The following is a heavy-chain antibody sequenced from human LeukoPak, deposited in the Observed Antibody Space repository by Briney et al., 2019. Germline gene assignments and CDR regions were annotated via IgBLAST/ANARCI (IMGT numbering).Heavy chain of an antibody. V-gene: IGHV1-46*01. J-gene: IGHJ4*02. CDR3: VRNVGSGFDY. D-gene: IGHD1-1*01. CDR1: GYTFTTWY. Sequence: ASVKVSCKPSGYTFTTWYIHWVRQAPGQGLEWMGMINPSGGSTSFAQKFQGRVAMTSDTSTTTVYMDLSSLRSEDTAIYYRVRNVGSGFDYWGQGTLVTVSS. CDR2: INPSGGST.